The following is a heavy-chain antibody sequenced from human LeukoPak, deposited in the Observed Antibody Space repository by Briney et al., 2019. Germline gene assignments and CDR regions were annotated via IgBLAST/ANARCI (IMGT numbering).Heavy chain of an antibody. J-gene: IGHJ4*02. CDR1: GGSISSSSYY. V-gene: IGHV4-39*01. CDR3: ARRMVRGVRGYDDY. D-gene: IGHD3-10*01. CDR2: IYYSGST. Sequence: SETLSPTCTVSGGSISSSSYYWGWIRQPPGKGLEWIGSIYYSGSTYYNPSLKSRVTISVDTSKNQFSLKLSSVTAADTAVYYCARRMVRGVRGYDDYWGQGTLVTVSS.